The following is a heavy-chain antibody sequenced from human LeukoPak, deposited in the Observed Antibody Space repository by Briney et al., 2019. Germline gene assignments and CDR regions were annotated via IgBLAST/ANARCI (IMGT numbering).Heavy chain of an antibody. Sequence: GGSLRLSCAASGLTFSSYSMNWVRKAPGKGLEWVSSSISSSSYIYYADSVKGRFTISRDNAKNSLYLQMNSLRAEDTAVYYCARETLSVLRYFDWLEREYYYMDVWGKGTTVTVSS. CDR1: GLTFSSYS. CDR2: SISSSSYI. D-gene: IGHD3-9*01. V-gene: IGHV3-21*01. J-gene: IGHJ6*03. CDR3: ARETLSVLRYFDWLEREYYYMDV.